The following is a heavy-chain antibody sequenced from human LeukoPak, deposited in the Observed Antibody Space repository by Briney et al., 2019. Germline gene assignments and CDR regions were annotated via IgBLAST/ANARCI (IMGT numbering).Heavy chain of an antibody. V-gene: IGHV3-7*01. CDR3: ARAYGKGNDVYFYAFDL. CDR1: GGSISSSSYY. D-gene: IGHD1-1*01. Sequence: PSETLSLTCTVSGGSISSSSYYWGWIRQPPGKGLESVANIKQDGSEKDYVDYVKGRFTISRDNAKSSLYLQMNSLRAADTAVYYCARAYGKGNDVYFYAFDLWGQGTMVTVSS. J-gene: IGHJ3*01. CDR2: IKQDGSEK.